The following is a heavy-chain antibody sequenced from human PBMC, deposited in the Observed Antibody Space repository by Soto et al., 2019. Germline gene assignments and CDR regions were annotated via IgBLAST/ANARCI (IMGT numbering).Heavy chain of an antibody. CDR1: GYIFVNYD. CDR3: VMVDNYVTPTPQDV. CDR2: ISPYTGNT. V-gene: IGHV1-18*01. J-gene: IGHJ6*02. Sequence: QVQLVQSGDEVKKPGASVKVSCKASGYIFVNYDIAWVRQAPGQGLEWMGWISPYTGNTHSATKIQGRLTMTTDTSTSTAYMYMGSLRSDDTAVYYCVMVDNYVTPTPQDVWGQGTTVTVS. D-gene: IGHD3-16*01.